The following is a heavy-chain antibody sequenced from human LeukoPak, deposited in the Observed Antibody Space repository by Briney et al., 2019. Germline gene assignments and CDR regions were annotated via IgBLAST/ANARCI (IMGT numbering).Heavy chain of an antibody. Sequence: GGSLRLSCAASGFILSNYAMNWVRRAPGKGLEWVSSIRGNGNDMNYVDSVKGRFTISRDNTRNSLYLQMDSLRVEDTALYYCVRIPDGANYPNWFDPWGQGPLVTVSS. CDR3: VRIPDGANYPNWFDP. CDR2: IRGNGNDM. J-gene: IGHJ5*02. V-gene: IGHV3-21*01. CDR1: GFILSNYA. D-gene: IGHD4/OR15-4a*01.